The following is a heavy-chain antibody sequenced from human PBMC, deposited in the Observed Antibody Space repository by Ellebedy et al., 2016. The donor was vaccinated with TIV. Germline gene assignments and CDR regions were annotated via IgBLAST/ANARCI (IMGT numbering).Heavy chain of an antibody. J-gene: IGHJ4*02. CDR2: IDAAGRT. CDR3: ARHRYFSSSWYYFDY. V-gene: IGHV3-53*01. Sequence: GESLKISCAASGLIVSNNYISWVRQAPGKGLEWVSVIDAAGRTDYADSVKGRVTISRDNSRNTVYLQMNSLRAEDTATYYCARHRYFSSSWYYFDYWGQGTLVTVSS. D-gene: IGHD2-2*01. CDR1: GLIVSNNY.